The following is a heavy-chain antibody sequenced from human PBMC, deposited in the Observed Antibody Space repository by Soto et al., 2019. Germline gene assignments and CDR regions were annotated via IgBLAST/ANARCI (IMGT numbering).Heavy chain of an antibody. CDR1: GGSIYRSGYY. CDR3: GKVLVGATGHTDSDS. Sequence: SETLSLTCTVSGGSIYRSGYYWGWIRQPPGRGLEWIGNIDYNGVTYSNPSHKSRVTISRDTSKNQFSLKLTSVTAADTALYYCGKVLVGATGHTDSDSWGPGTLVTVSS. V-gene: IGHV4-39*01. J-gene: IGHJ4*02. CDR2: IDYNGVT. D-gene: IGHD2-15*01.